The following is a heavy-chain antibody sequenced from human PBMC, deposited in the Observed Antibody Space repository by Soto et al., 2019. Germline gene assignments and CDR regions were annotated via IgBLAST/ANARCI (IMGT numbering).Heavy chain of an antibody. V-gene: IGHV3-30*18. Sequence: GGSLRLSCAASGFTFGSYGMHWFRQAPGKGLEWVAVISYDGSNKYYADSVKGRFTISRDNSKNTLYLQMNSLRAEDTAVYYCAKGLRNTYYDILTGYYSYYGMDVWGQGTTVTVSS. CDR2: ISYDGSNK. D-gene: IGHD3-9*01. CDR1: GFTFGSYG. CDR3: AKGLRNTYYDILTGYYSYYGMDV. J-gene: IGHJ6*02.